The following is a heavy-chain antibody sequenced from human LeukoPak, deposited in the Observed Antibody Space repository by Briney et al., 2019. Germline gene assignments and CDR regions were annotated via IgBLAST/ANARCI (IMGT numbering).Heavy chain of an antibody. CDR3: ARENYYDSSGSNWFDP. D-gene: IGHD3-22*01. J-gene: IGHJ5*02. Sequence: SVKVSCKASGYTFSSYAISWVRQAPGQGLEWMGGIIPIFGTANYAQKFQGRVTITADESTSTAYMELSSLRSEDTAVYYCARENYYDSSGSNWFDPWGQGTLVTVSS. CDR1: GYTFSSYA. CDR2: IIPIFGTA. V-gene: IGHV1-69*13.